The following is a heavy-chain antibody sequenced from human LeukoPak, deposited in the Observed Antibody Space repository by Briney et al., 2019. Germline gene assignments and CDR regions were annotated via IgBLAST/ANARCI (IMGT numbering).Heavy chain of an antibody. D-gene: IGHD6-19*01. CDR2: IYYSGST. CDR1: GGSIGSYY. CDR3: ARVGSSGWSQKYYFDY. V-gene: IGHV4-59*01. J-gene: IGHJ4*02. Sequence: SETLSLTCTVSGGSIGSYYWSWIRQPPGKGLEWIGYIYYSGSTNYNPSLKSRVTISVDTSKNQFSLKLSSVIAADTAVYYCARVGSSGWSQKYYFDYWGQGTLVTVSS.